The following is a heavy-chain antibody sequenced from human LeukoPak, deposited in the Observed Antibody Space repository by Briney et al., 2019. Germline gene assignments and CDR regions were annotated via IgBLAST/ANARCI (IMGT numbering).Heavy chain of an antibody. CDR1: GFTFSSYG. CDR3: AKVLRNGYGRFDY. D-gene: IGHD5-24*01. V-gene: IGHV3-23*01. CDR2: ISDGGGGT. J-gene: IGHJ4*02. Sequence: GGSLRLSCAASGFTFSSYGMSWVRQAPGKGLEWVSTISDGGGGTYYADSVKGRFSISRDNSKNTLYLQMNSLRAEDTAVYYCAKVLRNGYGRFDYWGQGTLVTVSS.